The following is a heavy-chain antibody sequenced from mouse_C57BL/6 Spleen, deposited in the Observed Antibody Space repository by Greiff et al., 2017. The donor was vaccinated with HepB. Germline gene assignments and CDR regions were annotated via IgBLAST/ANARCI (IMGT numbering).Heavy chain of an antibody. J-gene: IGHJ1*03. CDR3: ARSASTADGGCFDV. CDR2: IWTGGGT. V-gene: IGHV2-9-1*01. CDR1: GFSLTSYA. Sequence: QVQLKESGPGLVAPSQSLSITCTVSGFSLTSYAISWVRQPPGKGLEWLGVIWTGGGTNYNSALKSRLSISKDNSKSQVFLKMNSRQTDDTARYYCARSASTADGGCFDVWGTGTTVTVSS.